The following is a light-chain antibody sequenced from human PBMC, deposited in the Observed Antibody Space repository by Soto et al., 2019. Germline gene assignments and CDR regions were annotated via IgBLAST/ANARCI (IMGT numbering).Light chain of an antibody. V-gene: IGKV1-5*01. Sequence: DIQMTQSPSTLSGSVGDRVTITFLASQTISSWLAWYQQKPGKAPKLLIYAASTLQSGVPSRFSGSGSGTDFTLTISCLQSEDFATYYCQQYYSYPLNFGGGTKVDIK. J-gene: IGKJ4*01. CDR2: AAS. CDR3: QQYYSYPLN. CDR1: QTISSW.